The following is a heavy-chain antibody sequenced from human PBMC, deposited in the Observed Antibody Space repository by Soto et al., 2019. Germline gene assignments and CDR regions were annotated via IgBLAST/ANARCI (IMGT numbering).Heavy chain of an antibody. Sequence: GASVKVSCKASGGTFSSYTISWVRQAPGQGLEWMGIINPSSDTTNYAQRFQGRVTMTRDTSTSTVYMDLSSLRSEDTAVYYCAREIAVGGRAFDYWGQGTLVTVSS. CDR1: GGTFSSYT. CDR2: INPSSDTT. J-gene: IGHJ4*02. CDR3: AREIAVGGRAFDY. V-gene: IGHV1-46*01. D-gene: IGHD6-19*01.